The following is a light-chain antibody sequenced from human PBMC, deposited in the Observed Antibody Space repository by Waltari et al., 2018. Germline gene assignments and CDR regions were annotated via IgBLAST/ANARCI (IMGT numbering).Light chain of an antibody. CDR3: SSYAHNNHFV. V-gene: IGLV2-8*01. CDR1: NSDVGAYNY. Sequence: QSVLTQPPSATGSPGQSVTISCTGTNSDVGAYNYVSWYQQHPGKVPKLLIYEVTKRPSGVPDRCSGSKSGNTASLTVSGLQADDEADYYCSSYAHNNHFVFGTGTKVTVL. CDR2: EVT. J-gene: IGLJ1*01.